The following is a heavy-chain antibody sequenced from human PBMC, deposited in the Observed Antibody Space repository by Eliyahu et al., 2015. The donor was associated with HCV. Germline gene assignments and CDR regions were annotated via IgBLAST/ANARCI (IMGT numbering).Heavy chain of an antibody. D-gene: IGHD2-15*01. J-gene: IGHJ4*02. CDR3: ARLGYCSGXSCYLYYFDY. CDR2: IYYSGST. Sequence: QLQLQESGPGLVKPSETLSITCSVXGGSXSMSSYYWGWIRQPPGKGLEWIGNIYYSGSTYYXPSLKSRVTISVDTSNNQFSLNLRSVTAADTAVYYCARLGYCSGXSCYLYYFDYWGQGTLVTVSS. V-gene: IGHV4-39*01. CDR1: GGSXSMSSYY.